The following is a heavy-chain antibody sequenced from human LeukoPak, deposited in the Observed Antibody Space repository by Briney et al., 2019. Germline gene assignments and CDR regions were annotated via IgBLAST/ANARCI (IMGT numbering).Heavy chain of an antibody. CDR2: IKQDGSEK. CDR1: GFTFSNYW. D-gene: IGHD1-1*01. Sequence: TGGSLRLSCAASGFTFSNYWMNWVRQAPGKGLEWVANIKQDGSEKYYVDSVKGRFTISRDNAKNSLYLQMNSLRAEDTVVYYCARARFGTDGADYWGQGTLVTVSS. V-gene: IGHV3-7*01. CDR3: ARARFGTDGADY. J-gene: IGHJ4*02.